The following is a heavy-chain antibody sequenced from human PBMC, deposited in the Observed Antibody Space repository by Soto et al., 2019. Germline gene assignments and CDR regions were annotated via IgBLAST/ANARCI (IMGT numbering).Heavy chain of an antibody. V-gene: IGHV4-30-4*01. D-gene: IGHD3-16*01. CDR3: ARDLSPYLKDPYLDY. Sequence: SETLSLTCTVSGGSISSGDDYWSWIRQPPGKGLEWIGYIYYSGSTYYNPSLKSRVTISVDTSKNQFSLKLSSVTAADTAVYYCARDLSPYLKDPYLDYWGQGTLVTVSS. J-gene: IGHJ4*02. CDR1: GGSISSGDDY. CDR2: IYYSGST.